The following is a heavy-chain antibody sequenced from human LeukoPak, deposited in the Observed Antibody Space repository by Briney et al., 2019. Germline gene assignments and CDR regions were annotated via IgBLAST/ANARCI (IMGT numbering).Heavy chain of an antibody. CDR1: GFIFSNSW. CDR3: VGWSGDNFKY. V-gene: IGHV3-7*01. Sequence: PGGSLRLSCAASGFIFSNSWMSWIRQPPGKGLEWVAHIKQDGREKYYVDSVKGRFTISRDNAQNSLYLQMNSLRAEDTAMFYCVGWSGDNFKYWGQGTLVTVSS. CDR2: IKQDGREK. J-gene: IGHJ4*02. D-gene: IGHD3-10*01.